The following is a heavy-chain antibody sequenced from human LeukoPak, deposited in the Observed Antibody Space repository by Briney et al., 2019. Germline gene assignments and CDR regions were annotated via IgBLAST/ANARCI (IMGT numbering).Heavy chain of an antibody. V-gene: IGHV4-34*01. CDR2: INHSGST. Sequence: SSETLSLTCAVYGGSFSGYYWSWIRQPPGKGLEWIGEINHSGSTNYNPSLKSRVTISVDTSKNQFSLKLSSVTAADTAVYYCARGPTTYSNYDDYYYYYMDAWGKGTTVTVSS. CDR3: ARGPTTYSNYDDYYYYYMDA. D-gene: IGHD4-11*01. CDR1: GGSFSGYY. J-gene: IGHJ6*03.